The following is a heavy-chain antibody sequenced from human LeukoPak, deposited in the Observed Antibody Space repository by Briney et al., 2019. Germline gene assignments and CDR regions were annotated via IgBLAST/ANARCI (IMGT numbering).Heavy chain of an antibody. D-gene: IGHD2/OR15-2a*01. CDR1: GDSINSFDW. CDR2: IYHSGGT. V-gene: IGHV4-4*02. J-gene: IGHJ4*02. CDR3: VGNGYYALDS. Sequence: SETLSLTCAVSGDSINSFDWWSWIRQSPARGLEWIGEIYHSGGTNYNPSLKSRVTISIDKSKNQLSLKLTSVTAADTAVYFCVGNGYYALDSWGQGTLVTVAS.